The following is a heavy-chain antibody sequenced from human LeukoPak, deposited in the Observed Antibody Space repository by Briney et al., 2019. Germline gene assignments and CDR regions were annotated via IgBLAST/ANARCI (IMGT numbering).Heavy chain of an antibody. CDR1: GFTFSSYG. CDR3: ARHKNKHDY. J-gene: IGHJ4*02. V-gene: IGHV3-33*01. D-gene: IGHD1/OR15-1a*01. CDR2: IWYDGSNK. Sequence: GGSLRLSCAASGFTFSSYGMHWVRQAPGKGLEWVAVIWYDGSNKYYADSVKGRFTISRDNAKNSLYLQMNSLRAEDTAVYYCARHKNKHDYWGQGTLVTVSS.